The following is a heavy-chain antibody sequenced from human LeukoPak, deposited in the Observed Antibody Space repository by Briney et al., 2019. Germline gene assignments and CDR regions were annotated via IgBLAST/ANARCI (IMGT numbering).Heavy chain of an antibody. D-gene: IGHD3-10*01. CDR1: GGSFSGYY. CDR3: ARSLSPNYYGSGSYDY. CDR2: INHSGST. V-gene: IGHV4-34*01. J-gene: IGHJ4*02. Sequence: TSETLSLTCAVYGGSFSGYYWSWIRQPPGKGLEWIGEINHSGSTNYNPSLKSRVTISVDTSKNQFSLKLSSVTAADTAVYYCARSLSPNYYGSGSYDYWGQGTLVTVSS.